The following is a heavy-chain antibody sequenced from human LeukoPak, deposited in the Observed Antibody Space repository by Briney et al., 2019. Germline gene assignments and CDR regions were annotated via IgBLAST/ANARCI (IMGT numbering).Heavy chain of an antibody. CDR1: RFTFSSYW. CDR3: AKVRGYYGSNSWTDY. V-gene: IGHV3-74*01. D-gene: IGHD3-22*01. CDR2: IDFDGTIT. J-gene: IGHJ4*02. Sequence: GGSLRLSCAASRFTFSSYWMHWVRQAPGEGLLWVSRIDFDGTITNYADSVKGRFTISRDNSKKTLHLQMNSLRVEDTAVYYCAKVRGYYGSNSWTDYWGQGTLVTVSS.